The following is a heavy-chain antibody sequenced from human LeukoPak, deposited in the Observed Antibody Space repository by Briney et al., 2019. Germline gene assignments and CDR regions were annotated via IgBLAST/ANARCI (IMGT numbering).Heavy chain of an antibody. J-gene: IGHJ5*02. CDR1: GGTFSSYA. V-gene: IGHV1-69*05. D-gene: IGHD2-15*01. Sequence: ASVKVSCKDSGGTFSSYAISWVRQAPGQGLEWMGRIIPIFGTANYAQKFQGRVTITTDESTSTAYMELSSLRSEDTAVYYCARDRPRWPFDPWGQGTLLTVSS. CDR3: ARDRPRWPFDP. CDR2: IIPIFGTA.